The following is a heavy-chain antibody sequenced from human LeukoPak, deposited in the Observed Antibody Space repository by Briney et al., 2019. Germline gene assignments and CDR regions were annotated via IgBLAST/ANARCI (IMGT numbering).Heavy chain of an antibody. Sequence: GASVKVSCKASGGTFSSYAISWVRQAPGQGLEWMGRIIPILGIANYAQKFQGRVTITADKSTSTAYMELSSLRSEDTAVYYCARDYYDSSGYWVDYWGQGTLVTVSS. D-gene: IGHD3-22*01. J-gene: IGHJ4*02. CDR3: ARDYYDSSGYWVDY. V-gene: IGHV1-69*04. CDR1: GGTFSSYA. CDR2: IIPILGIA.